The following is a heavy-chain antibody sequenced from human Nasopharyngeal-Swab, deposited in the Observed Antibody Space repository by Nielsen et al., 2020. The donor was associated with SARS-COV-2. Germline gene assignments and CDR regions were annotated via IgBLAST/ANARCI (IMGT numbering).Heavy chain of an antibody. Sequence: KVSCTASGYTFTSYAMNWVRQAPGQGLEWLGWINTNTGNPTYAQGFTGRFVFSLDTSVSTAYLQISSLKAEDTAVYYCARGGSSSWYSYYYYYMDVWGKGTTVTVSS. CDR1: GYTFTSYA. J-gene: IGHJ6*03. CDR2: INTNTGNP. CDR3: ARGGSSSWYSYYYYYMDV. D-gene: IGHD6-13*01. V-gene: IGHV7-4-1*02.